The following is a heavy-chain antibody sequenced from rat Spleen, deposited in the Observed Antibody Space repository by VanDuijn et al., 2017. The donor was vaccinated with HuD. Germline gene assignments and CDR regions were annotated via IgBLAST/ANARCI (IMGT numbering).Heavy chain of an antibody. V-gene: IGHV5-29*01. CDR3: ARAGYLRDWYFDF. CDR2: ISYDGSST. J-gene: IGHJ1*01. CDR1: GFTFSDFF. D-gene: IGHD2-2*01. Sequence: EVQLVESDGGLVQPGRSLKLSCAASGFTFSDFFMAWVRQTPTMGLEWVATISYDGSSTYHRDSVKGRFAISRDNRKSTLYLQMDSLRSEDTATYYCARAGYLRDWYFDFWGPGTMVTVSS.